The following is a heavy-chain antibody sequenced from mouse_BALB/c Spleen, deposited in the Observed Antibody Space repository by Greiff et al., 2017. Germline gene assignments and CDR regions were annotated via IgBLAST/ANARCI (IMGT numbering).Heavy chain of an antibody. V-gene: IGHV1-87*01. Sequence: QVQLQQSGAELARPGASVKLSCKASGYTFTSYWMQWVKQRPGQGLEWIGAIYPGDGDTRYTQKFKGKATLTADKSSSTAYMQLSSLASEDSAVYYCARSPGYYAMDYWGQGTSVTVSS. CDR3: ARSPGYYAMDY. CDR2: IYPGDGDT. CDR1: GYTFTSYW. J-gene: IGHJ4*01.